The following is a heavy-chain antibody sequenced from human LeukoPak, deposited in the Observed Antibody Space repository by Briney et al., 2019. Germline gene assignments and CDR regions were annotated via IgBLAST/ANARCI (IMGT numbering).Heavy chain of an antibody. Sequence: GGSLRLSCAASGFTFRSYEMNWVSQAPGKGLEWVSRISTSGTTMYYADSVKGRFAISRDNAKNSVFLQMNSLRAEDTAVYYCSRDGGTAGEFDYWGQGTLVTVSS. CDR2: ISTSGTTM. CDR3: SRDGGTAGEFDY. V-gene: IGHV3-48*03. D-gene: IGHD2-15*01. CDR1: GFTFRSYE. J-gene: IGHJ4*02.